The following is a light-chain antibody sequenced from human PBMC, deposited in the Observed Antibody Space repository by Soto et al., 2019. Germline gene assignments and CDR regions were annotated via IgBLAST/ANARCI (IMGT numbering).Light chain of an antibody. CDR2: DAS. CDR1: QDISNY. J-gene: IGKJ4*01. Sequence: DIETTQSPYALSASVGDRVAITCQASQDISNYLNWYQQKPGKAPKLLIYDASNLETGVPSRFSGSGSGTDFTFTISSLQPEDIATYYCQQYDNLPLTFGGGTKVDIK. CDR3: QQYDNLPLT. V-gene: IGKV1-33*01.